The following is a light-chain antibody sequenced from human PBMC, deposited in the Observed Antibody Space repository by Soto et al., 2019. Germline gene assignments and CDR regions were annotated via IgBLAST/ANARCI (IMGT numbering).Light chain of an antibody. V-gene: IGKV1-5*01. Sequence: DMHMTQCPCTLSAAVGDRVNITCRASQSISSWLAWYQQKPGKAPKLLIYDASSLESGVPSRFSGSGSGTDFTFTISSLQPEEIAHYYCHQYNSYSFGQGTKVDIK. CDR3: HQYNSYS. CDR1: QSISSW. CDR2: DAS. J-gene: IGKJ1*01.